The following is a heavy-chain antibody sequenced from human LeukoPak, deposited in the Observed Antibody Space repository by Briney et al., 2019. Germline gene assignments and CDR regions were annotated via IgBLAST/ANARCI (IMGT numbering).Heavy chain of an antibody. V-gene: IGHV4-59*01. CDR2: IYYSGST. CDR3: ARVLVHSGSYSSAPDI. D-gene: IGHD1-26*01. Sequence: SETLSLTCTVSGGSISSYYWSWIRQPPGKGLEWIGYIYYSGSTNYNPSLKSRVTISVDTSKNQFSLKLSSVTAADTAVYYCARVLVHSGSYSSAPDIWGQGTMVTVSS. J-gene: IGHJ3*02. CDR1: GGSISSYY.